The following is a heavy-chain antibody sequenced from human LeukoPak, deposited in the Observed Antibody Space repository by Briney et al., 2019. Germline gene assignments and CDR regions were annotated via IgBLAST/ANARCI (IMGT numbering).Heavy chain of an antibody. Sequence: GSLRLSCAASGFTFSSYAMSWVRQAPGKGLEGVSSISGSGDSTYYADSVKGRFTISRDNSKNTLYLQMDSLRAEDTAVYFCAKALGDFWSGVDYWGQGTLVTVSS. J-gene: IGHJ4*02. CDR3: AKALGDFWSGVDY. CDR1: GFTFSSYA. CDR2: ISGSGDST. D-gene: IGHD3-3*01. V-gene: IGHV3-23*01.